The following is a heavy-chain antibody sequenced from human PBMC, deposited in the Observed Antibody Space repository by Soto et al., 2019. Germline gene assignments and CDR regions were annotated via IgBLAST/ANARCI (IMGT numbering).Heavy chain of an antibody. CDR3: ARDKGAYYSHLVY. V-gene: IGHV1-69*06. CDR2: IIPFFGTP. J-gene: IGHJ4*02. D-gene: IGHD3-22*01. Sequence: GASVKGSFKLSGATFSSYAMSWLRQAPGQGLEWIGGIIPFFGTPNYAQKFQGRVTITADTSTATSYMELSSLRSDDTAVYYCARDKGAYYSHLVYWGQGTLVTVSS. CDR1: GATFSSYA.